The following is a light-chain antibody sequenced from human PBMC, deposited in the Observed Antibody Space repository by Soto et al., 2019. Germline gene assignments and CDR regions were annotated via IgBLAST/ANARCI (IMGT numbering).Light chain of an antibody. CDR2: AAS. J-gene: IGKJ1*01. Sequence: DIPLTQSPSSLSASVGDEVTISCRASQPIMTYLNWYQLKPGKPPRLLIYAASSLQSGVPSRFSGSGSGTDFTLTISSLQPEDFATYSCQQSYNSPQTFGQGTKVDIK. CDR1: QPIMTY. V-gene: IGKV1-39*01. CDR3: QQSYNSPQT.